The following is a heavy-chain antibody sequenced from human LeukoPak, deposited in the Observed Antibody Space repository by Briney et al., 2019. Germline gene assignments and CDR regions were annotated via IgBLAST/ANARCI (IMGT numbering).Heavy chain of an antibody. J-gene: IGHJ4*02. V-gene: IGHV1-24*01. CDR3: ARRLVGSSSAFDY. CDR1: GYTLTELS. CDR2: FDPEAGET. D-gene: IGHD6-6*01. Sequence: ASVKVSCKVSGYTLTELSMHWVRQAPGKGLEWMGGFDPEAGETIYAQKFQGRLTMTEETSTDTAYMELNSLRSDDTAVYYCARRLVGSSSAFDYWGQGTLVTVSS.